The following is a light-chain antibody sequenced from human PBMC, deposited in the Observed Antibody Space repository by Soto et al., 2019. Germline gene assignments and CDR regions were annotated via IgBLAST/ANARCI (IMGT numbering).Light chain of an antibody. CDR1: SSDVGAYNY. CDR2: EVD. Sequence: QSALTQPASVSGSPGQSISISCTGSSSDVGAYNYVAWYQQKPGKAPKLLIYEVDNRPSGISHRFSGSKSGNTASLTISGLQTEDEADYYCSSYTVINTAVFGGGTNLTVL. V-gene: IGLV2-14*01. CDR3: SSYTVINTAV. J-gene: IGLJ3*02.